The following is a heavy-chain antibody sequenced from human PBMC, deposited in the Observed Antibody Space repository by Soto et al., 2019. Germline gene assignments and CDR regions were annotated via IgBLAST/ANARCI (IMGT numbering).Heavy chain of an antibody. D-gene: IGHD1-26*01. CDR1: GYNFNSYT. V-gene: IGHV1-18*01. J-gene: IGHJ5*02. CDR3: ARVVGALGHWFDP. CDR2: ISAYNGNT. Sequence: QVQLVQSGAEVKKHGASVKVSCKASGYNFNSYTISWVRQAPGQGLEWMGRISAYNGNTNYAQKRQGRVTMTTDTSTSTAYMELRSLRSDDTAVYHCARVVGALGHWFDPWGQGTLVTVSS.